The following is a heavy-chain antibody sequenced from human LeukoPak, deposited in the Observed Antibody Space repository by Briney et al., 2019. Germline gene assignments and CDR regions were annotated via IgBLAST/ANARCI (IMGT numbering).Heavy chain of an antibody. D-gene: IGHD3-22*01. J-gene: IGHJ4*02. CDR2: IYSTGST. Sequence: SETLSLTCTASAATIRSNHGSWIRQPPGKGLEWIGYIYSTGSTSYNPSLKSRVTISVDTSKNQFSLNLTSLTAADTAVYYRARRFDYDCHQGYWGQGTLVTVSS. V-gene: IGHV4-59*08. CDR3: ARRFDYDCHQGY. CDR1: AATIRSNH.